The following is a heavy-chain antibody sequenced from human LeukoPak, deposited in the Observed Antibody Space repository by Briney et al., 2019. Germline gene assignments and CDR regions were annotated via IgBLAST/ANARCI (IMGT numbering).Heavy chain of an antibody. Sequence: SETLSLTCTISGGSISSYYWSWIRQPAGKGLEWIGRIYTSGSTSYNPSLKSRVTISVDTSKNQFSLKLSSVTAADTAVYYCARRAGAYSHPYDYWGQGTLVTVSS. CDR2: IYTSGST. CDR1: GGSISSYY. V-gene: IGHV4-4*07. J-gene: IGHJ4*02. D-gene: IGHD4/OR15-4a*01. CDR3: ARRAGAYSHPYDY.